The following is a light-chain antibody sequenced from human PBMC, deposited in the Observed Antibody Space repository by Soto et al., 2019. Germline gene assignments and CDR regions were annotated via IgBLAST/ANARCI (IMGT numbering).Light chain of an antibody. CDR3: GTWDSSLIAGV. Sequence: QSALTQPPSVSAAPGQKVTISCSGSSSNIGNNYVSWYQQLPGTAPKLLIYENNKRPSEIPDRFSGSKSGTSATLGITGLQTGDEADYYCGTWDSSLIAGVFGGGTKLTVL. CDR2: ENN. V-gene: IGLV1-51*02. CDR1: SSNIGNNY. J-gene: IGLJ3*02.